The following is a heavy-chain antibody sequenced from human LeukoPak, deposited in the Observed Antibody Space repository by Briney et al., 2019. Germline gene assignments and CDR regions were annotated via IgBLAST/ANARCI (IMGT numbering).Heavy chain of an antibody. D-gene: IGHD1-26*01. V-gene: IGHV3-21*01. Sequence: PGGSRRLSCAASGFTFSSYSMKWVRQAPGKGPEWVSSIRSRSSYIHSAHSVRGQFTITRNIAKNSLFLQIISLRAEDTAFYYCARDEWGDAFDIWGQATMVTAFS. CDR3: ARDEWGDAFDI. J-gene: IGHJ3*02. CDR2: IRSRSSYI. CDR1: GFTFSSYS.